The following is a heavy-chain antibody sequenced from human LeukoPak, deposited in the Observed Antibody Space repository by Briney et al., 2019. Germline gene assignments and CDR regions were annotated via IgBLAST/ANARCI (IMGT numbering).Heavy chain of an antibody. Sequence: GGSLRLSCAASGFTFSTYNMNWVRQAPGKGLEWVSYISSGTPTIYSADSVKGRFTISRDNANNSLYLQMNSLRGEDTVVYYCARVSSDYYVDYWGQGTLVTVSS. D-gene: IGHD3-22*01. CDR1: GFTFSTYN. CDR3: ARVSSDYYVDY. J-gene: IGHJ4*02. CDR2: ISSGTPTI. V-gene: IGHV3-48*01.